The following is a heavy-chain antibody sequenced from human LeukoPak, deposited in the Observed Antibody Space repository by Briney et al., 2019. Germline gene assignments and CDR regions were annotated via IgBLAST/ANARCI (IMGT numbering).Heavy chain of an antibody. J-gene: IGHJ4*02. Sequence: SETLSLTCSVSGGSISSGDYYWNWIRQHPGKGLERIGFIYYSGSAYYNPSLKSRVIISLDTAQNQFSLKLSSVIAADTAVYYCARDLYFYGSGNYPAALGYWGQGTLVTVSS. CDR2: IYYSGSA. D-gene: IGHD3-10*01. CDR1: GGSISSGDYY. V-gene: IGHV4-31*03. CDR3: ARDLYFYGSGNYPAALGY.